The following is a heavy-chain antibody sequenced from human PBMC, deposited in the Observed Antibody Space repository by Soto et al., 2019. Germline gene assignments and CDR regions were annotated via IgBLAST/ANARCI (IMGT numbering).Heavy chain of an antibody. Sequence: EVHLVESGGGLVKPGGSLRLSCAASGFTFSNAWINWVRQTPGRGLEWVGRVKSKNDGGTTDFAAPVKGRFAISRDDYKNIVYLEMHSLQTEDTAKDYCTTDSYITTLSVRFDYWGHGTLVTVSS. J-gene: IGHJ4*01. D-gene: IGHD3-22*01. CDR1: GFTFSNAW. CDR2: VKSKNDGGTT. CDR3: TTDSYITTLSVRFDY. V-gene: IGHV3-15*07.